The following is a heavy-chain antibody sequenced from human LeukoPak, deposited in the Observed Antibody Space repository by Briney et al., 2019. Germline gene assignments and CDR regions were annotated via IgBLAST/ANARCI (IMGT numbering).Heavy chain of an antibody. Sequence: GGSLRLSCAASGFTFSSYGMHWVRKAPGKGLEWVAVISYDGSNKYYADSVKGRFTISRDNSKNTLYLQMNSLRAEDTAVYYCAKVGYCSGGSCYSGVAVAAFQHWGQGTLVTVSS. CDR2: ISYDGSNK. J-gene: IGHJ1*01. D-gene: IGHD2-15*01. V-gene: IGHV3-30*18. CDR3: AKVGYCSGGSCYSGVAVAAFQH. CDR1: GFTFSSYG.